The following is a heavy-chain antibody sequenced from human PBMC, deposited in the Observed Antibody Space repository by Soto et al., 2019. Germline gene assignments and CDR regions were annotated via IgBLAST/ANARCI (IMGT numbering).Heavy chain of an antibody. D-gene: IGHD2-8*01. CDR1: GFTFSDYY. J-gene: IGHJ6*02. CDR3: ARGLCNGVCQRSDGMDV. CDR2: ITSSGSTI. Sequence: QVQLVESGGGLVKPGGSLRLSCAASGFTFSDYYMNWIRQAPGKGVEWVSYITSSGSTIYYTASVKGRFTISRANAKNSLYLQMNSLRAGDTAVYYWARGLCNGVCQRSDGMDVWGQGTRVTVSS. V-gene: IGHV3-11*01.